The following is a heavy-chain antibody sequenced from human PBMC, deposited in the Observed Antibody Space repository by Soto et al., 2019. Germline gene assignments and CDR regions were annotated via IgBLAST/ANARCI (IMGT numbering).Heavy chain of an antibody. D-gene: IGHD3-22*01. J-gene: IGHJ6*02. CDR2: ISSSSSTI. CDR3: ARYGNYYDSSGYYYYYYGMDV. Sequence: GESLKISCAASGFTFSSYSMNWVRQAPGKGLEWVSYISSSSSTIYYADSVKGRFTISRDNAKNSLYLQMNSLRDEDTAVYYCARYGNYYDSSGYYYYYYGMDVWGQGTTVTVSS. CDR1: GFTFSSYS. V-gene: IGHV3-48*02.